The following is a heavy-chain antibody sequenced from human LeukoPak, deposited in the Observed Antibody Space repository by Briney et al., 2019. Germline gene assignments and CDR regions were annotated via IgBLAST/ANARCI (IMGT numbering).Heavy chain of an antibody. CDR1: GFTFSSYG. CDR3: ARDLIREGIDY. J-gene: IGHJ4*02. Sequence: GGSLRLSCAASGFTFSSYGMHWVRQAPGKGLEWVAVIWYDGSNKYYADSVKGRFTISRDNSKNTLYLQMNSLRAEDTAVYYCARDLIREGIDYWGQGTLVTVSS. CDR2: IWYDGSNK. D-gene: IGHD3-10*01. V-gene: IGHV3-33*01.